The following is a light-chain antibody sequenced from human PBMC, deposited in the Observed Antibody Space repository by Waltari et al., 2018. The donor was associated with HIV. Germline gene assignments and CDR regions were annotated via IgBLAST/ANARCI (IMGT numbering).Light chain of an antibody. Sequence: QRVIISCTGSSSNIGARYDVHWYQQLPGTAPKLLIYDNTNRPSGVPDRFSGSKSDTSASLAITGLQAEDEGDYYCQSYDSSLGGLVFGGGTKLTV. CDR3: QSYDSSLGGLV. J-gene: IGLJ3*02. CDR2: DNT. V-gene: IGLV1-40*01. CDR1: SSNIGARYD.